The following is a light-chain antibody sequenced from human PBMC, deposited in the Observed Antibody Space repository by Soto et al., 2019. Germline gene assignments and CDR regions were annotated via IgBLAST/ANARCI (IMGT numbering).Light chain of an antibody. V-gene: IGLV2-8*01. CDR1: SSDVGAYNY. CDR2: EGS. CDR3: SSYAGSNIYV. Sequence: QSVLTQPPSASGSPGQSVTISCTGTSSDVGAYNYVSWYQQHPGKAPKLMIYEGSKRPSGVPDRFSGSKSGNTASLTVSGLQAEDEADYYCSSYAGSNIYVFGTGTKVTVL. J-gene: IGLJ1*01.